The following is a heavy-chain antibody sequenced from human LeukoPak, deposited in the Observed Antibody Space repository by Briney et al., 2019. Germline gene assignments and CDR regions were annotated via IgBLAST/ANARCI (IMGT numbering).Heavy chain of an antibody. CDR1: GGSFSGYY. CDR3: ERFQNEYYYDSSGYYPRTDFDY. CDR2: INHSGST. J-gene: IGHJ4*02. Sequence: SETLSLTCAVYGGSFSGYYWSWIRQPPGKGLEWIGEINHSGSTNYNPSLKSRVTISVDTSKNQFSLNLSSVTAADTAVYYCERFQNEYYYDSSGYYPRTDFDYWGQGTLVTVSS. D-gene: IGHD3-22*01. V-gene: IGHV4-34*01.